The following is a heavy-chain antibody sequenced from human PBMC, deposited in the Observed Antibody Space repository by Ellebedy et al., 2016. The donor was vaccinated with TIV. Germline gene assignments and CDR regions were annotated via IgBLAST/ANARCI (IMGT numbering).Heavy chain of an antibody. V-gene: IGHV4-59*08. CDR3: AALQWLAPAWYFDL. CDR2: IYYSGSI. J-gene: IGHJ2*01. Sequence: MPGGSLRLSCTVSGGSITSYSWSWIRQPPGKGLEWIGYIYYSGSINYNPSLKSRVTISVDTSKNQFSLNLSSVTAADTAVYYCAALQWLAPAWYFDLWGRGTLVTVSS. CDR1: GGSITSYS. D-gene: IGHD6-19*01.